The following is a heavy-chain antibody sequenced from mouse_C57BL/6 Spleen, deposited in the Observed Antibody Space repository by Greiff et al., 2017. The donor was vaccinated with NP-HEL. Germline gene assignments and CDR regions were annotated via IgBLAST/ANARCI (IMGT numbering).Heavy chain of an antibody. Sequence: VKQSCKASGYTFTSYWMQWVKQRPGQGLEWIGEIDPSDSYTNYNQKFKGKATLTVDTSSSTAYMQLSSLTSEDSAVYYCAKGDSSGYVAYWGQGTLVTVSA. J-gene: IGHJ3*01. V-gene: IGHV1-50*01. CDR3: AKGDSSGYVAY. CDR2: IDPSDSYT. CDR1: GYTFTSYW. D-gene: IGHD3-2*02.